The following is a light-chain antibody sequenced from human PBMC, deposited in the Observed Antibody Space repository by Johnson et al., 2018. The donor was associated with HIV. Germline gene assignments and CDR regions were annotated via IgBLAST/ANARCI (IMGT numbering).Light chain of an antibody. V-gene: IGLV1-51*02. CDR2: KND. Sequence: QLVLTQPPSVSAAPGQKVTISCSGSSSNIGNSYISWYQQLPGTAPKLLIYKNDQRPSGISDRFSGSKSATSATLGITGLQTGDEADYYCGTWDSSLSAGGYVFGTGTKVTVL. CDR1: SSNIGNSY. CDR3: GTWDSSLSAGGYV. J-gene: IGLJ1*01.